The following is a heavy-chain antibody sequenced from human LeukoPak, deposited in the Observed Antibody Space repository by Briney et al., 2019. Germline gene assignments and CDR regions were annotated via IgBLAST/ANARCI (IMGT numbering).Heavy chain of an antibody. CDR3: ARDPVRSFDCGWFDP. V-gene: IGHV3-21*01. D-gene: IGHD3-9*01. CDR2: ISSSSSYI. J-gene: IGHJ5*02. Sequence: GGSLRLSCAASGFTFSSYSMNWVRQAPGKGLEWVSSISSSSSYIYYADSVKGRFTISRDNAKNSLHLQMNSLRAEDTAVYYCARDPVRSFDCGWFDPWGQGTLVTVSS. CDR1: GFTFSSYS.